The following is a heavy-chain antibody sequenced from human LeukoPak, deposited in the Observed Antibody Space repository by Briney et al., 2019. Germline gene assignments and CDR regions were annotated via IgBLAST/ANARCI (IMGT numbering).Heavy chain of an antibody. CDR2: VVPIFGTA. CDR3: ARNSQSPPIVVVPAAVYDYYGMDV. CDR1: GGTFSSYA. D-gene: IGHD2-2*01. V-gene: IGHV1-69*06. Sequence: PRASVQGSSKASGGTFSSYAISWVRRAPGQGREWMGGVVPIFGTANYAQKFQGRVTITADKSTSTAYMELSSLRPEDTAVYYCARNSQSPPIVVVPAAVYDYYGMDVWGKGTPVTVSS. J-gene: IGHJ6*04.